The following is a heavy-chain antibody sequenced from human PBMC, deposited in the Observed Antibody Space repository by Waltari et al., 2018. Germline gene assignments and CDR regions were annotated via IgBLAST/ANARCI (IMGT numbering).Heavy chain of an antibody. CDR3: ARVMVFDAFDI. CDR2: IKQDGSEK. D-gene: IGHD2-8*01. Sequence: VQLQQWGAGLLKPSETLSLTCAVYGGSFSGYYWSWIRQAPGKGLEWVANIKQDGSEKYYVDSVKGRFTISRDNAKNSLYLQMNSLRAEDTAVYYCARVMVFDAFDIWGQGTMVTVSS. J-gene: IGHJ3*02. V-gene: IGHV3-7*01. CDR1: GGSFSGYY.